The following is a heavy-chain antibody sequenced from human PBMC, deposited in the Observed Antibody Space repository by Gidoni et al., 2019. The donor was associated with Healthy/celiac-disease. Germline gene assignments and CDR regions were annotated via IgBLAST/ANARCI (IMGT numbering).Heavy chain of an antibody. CDR3: ARGSGSSSCDY. D-gene: IGHD3-10*01. CDR2: INPSSGGT. V-gene: IGHV1-2*02. CDR1: GYTFTGHY. Sequence: QVQLVQSGAEVNGPGASVKVSCQASGYTFTGHYMHWVRQAPGQGLEWMGWINPSSGGTNYAQKFQGRVTMTSDMSISTAYMELSRLRSDDTAVYFCARGSGSSSCDYGGQGTLVTVSS. J-gene: IGHJ4*02.